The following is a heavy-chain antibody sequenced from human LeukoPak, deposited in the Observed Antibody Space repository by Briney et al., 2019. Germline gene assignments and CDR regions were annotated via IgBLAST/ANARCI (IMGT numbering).Heavy chain of an antibody. V-gene: IGHV1-46*01. CDR2: INPSGGST. Sequence: GASVKVSCKASGYTFTSYYMHWVRQAPGQGLEWMGIINPSGGSTSYAQKFQGRATMTRDTSTSTVYMELSSLRSEDTAVYYCARDGWCSSTSCDINYYYGMDVWGQGTTVTVSS. D-gene: IGHD2-2*02. J-gene: IGHJ6*02. CDR1: GYTFTSYY. CDR3: ARDGWCSSTSCDINYYYGMDV.